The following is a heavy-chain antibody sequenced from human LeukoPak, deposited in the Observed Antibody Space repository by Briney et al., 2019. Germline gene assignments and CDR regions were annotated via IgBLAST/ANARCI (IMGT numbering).Heavy chain of an antibody. CDR1: GYTFTSYY. CDR2: INPNSGGT. Sequence: ASVKVSCKASGYTFTSYYMHWVRQAPGQGPEWMGWINPNSGGTNYAQKFQGRVTMTRDTSISTAYMELSRLRSDDTAVYYCARLYSSGWYGAFDIWGQGTMVTVSS. D-gene: IGHD6-19*01. J-gene: IGHJ3*02. CDR3: ARLYSSGWYGAFDI. V-gene: IGHV1-2*02.